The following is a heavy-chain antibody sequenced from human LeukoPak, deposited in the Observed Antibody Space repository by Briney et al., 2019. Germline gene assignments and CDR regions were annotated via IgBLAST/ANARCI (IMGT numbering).Heavy chain of an antibody. CDR3: AREPPFGVVNNYYYYMDV. CDR1: GYTFTSYG. Sequence: ASVKVSCKASGYTFTSYGIGWVRQAPGQGLEWMGWISAYNGNTNYAQKLQGRVTMTTDTSTSTAYMELRSLRSDDTAVYYCAREPPFGVVNNYYYYMDVWGKGTTVTVSS. V-gene: IGHV1-18*01. J-gene: IGHJ6*03. D-gene: IGHD3-3*01. CDR2: ISAYNGNT.